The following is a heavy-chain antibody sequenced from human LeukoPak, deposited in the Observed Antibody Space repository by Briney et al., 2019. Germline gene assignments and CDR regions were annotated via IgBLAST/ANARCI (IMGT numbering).Heavy chain of an antibody. V-gene: IGHV1-69*04. CDR3: ARARGAAHNWFDP. CDR2: IIPILGIA. CDR1: GGTFSSYA. D-gene: IGHD1-26*01. Sequence: GASVKVSCKASGGTFSSYAISWVRQAPGQGLEWMGRIIPILGIANYAQKFQGRVTITADKSTSTAYMELSSLRSEDTAVYYCARARGAAHNWFDPWGQGTLVTVSS. J-gene: IGHJ5*02.